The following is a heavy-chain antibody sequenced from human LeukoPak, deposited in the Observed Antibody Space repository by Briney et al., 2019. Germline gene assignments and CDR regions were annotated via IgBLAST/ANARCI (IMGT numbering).Heavy chain of an antibody. Sequence: PGGSLRLSYAASGFTFSNSWLHWVRHAPGKGLVWVSRINERGSSTSYADSVKGRFTISRDNAKNTLYLQMNNLRADDTAVYYCAGGRLVATSKAVAIDYWGQGTLVTVSS. D-gene: IGHD5-12*01. CDR3: AGGRLVATSKAVAIDY. J-gene: IGHJ4*02. V-gene: IGHV3-74*01. CDR2: INERGSST. CDR1: GFTFSNSW.